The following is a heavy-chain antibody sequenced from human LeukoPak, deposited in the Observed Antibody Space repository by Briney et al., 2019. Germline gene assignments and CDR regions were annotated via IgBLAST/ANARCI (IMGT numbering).Heavy chain of an antibody. D-gene: IGHD6-13*01. CDR3: ARDVYIAASGVNWFDP. CDR1: GFTVSSNY. CDR2: IYSGGNT. V-gene: IGHV3-53*01. J-gene: IGHJ5*02. Sequence: GGSLRLSCAASGFTVSSNYMSWVRQAPGKGLEWVSVIYSGGNTYYADSVKGRFTISRDDSKNTLYLQMNSLRAEDTAVYYCARDVYIAASGVNWFDPWGQGTLVTVSS.